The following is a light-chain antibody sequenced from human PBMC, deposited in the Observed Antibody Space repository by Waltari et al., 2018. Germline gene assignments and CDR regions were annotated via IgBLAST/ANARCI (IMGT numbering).Light chain of an antibody. V-gene: IGLV1-51*01. CDR3: GTWDSSLSAGV. Sequence: QSVLTQPPSVSAAPGQKVTISCSGSSSNIGNNYVSWYQQLPGTAPKLLIYDICKRPYGSPDRFSGSKSGTSATLDITGLQTGDEADYYCGTWDSSLSAGVFGGGTKLTVL. CDR2: DIC. J-gene: IGLJ3*02. CDR1: SSNIGNNY.